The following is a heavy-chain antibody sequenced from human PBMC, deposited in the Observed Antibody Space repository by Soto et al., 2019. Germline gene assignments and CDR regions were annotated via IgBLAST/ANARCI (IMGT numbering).Heavy chain of an antibody. CDR2: ISGSGGST. CDR1: GFTFSSYA. V-gene: IGHV3-23*01. J-gene: IGHJ4*02. D-gene: IGHD3-3*01. Sequence: EVQLLESGGGLVQPGGSLRLSCAASGFTFSSYAMSWVRQAPGKGLAWVAAISGSGGSTSYADSVKGRFTIPRDNSKNTLHLQMNSLRAEDMAVYYCAKGGVRFLEWLKIDYWGQGTLVTVSS. CDR3: AKGGVRFLEWLKIDY.